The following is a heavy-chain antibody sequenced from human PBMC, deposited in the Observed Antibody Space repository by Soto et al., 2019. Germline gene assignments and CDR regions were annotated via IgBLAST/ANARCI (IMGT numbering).Heavy chain of an antibody. V-gene: IGHV1-3*05. CDR3: ARAVAVPADFDY. J-gene: IGHJ4*02. D-gene: IGHD6-19*01. Sequence: QVQHVQSGAEEKKPGASVKVSSKASGYTFTGYAMHWVRQAPGQRLEWMGWINAGNGNTKYSQKFQGRVTITRDTSASTAYMELSSLRSEDTAVYYCARAVAVPADFDYWGQGTLVTVSS. CDR2: INAGNGNT. CDR1: GYTFTGYA.